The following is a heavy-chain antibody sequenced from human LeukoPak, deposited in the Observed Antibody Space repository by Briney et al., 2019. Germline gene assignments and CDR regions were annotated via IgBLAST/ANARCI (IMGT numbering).Heavy chain of an antibody. V-gene: IGHV4-4*09. J-gene: IGHJ5*02. D-gene: IGHD6-6*01. CDR3: ARLAGSSSSDH. CDR1: GGSISSDY. Sequence: SETLSLTCTVSGGSISSDYWSWVRQPPGKGLEWIGYIYTSGSINYNPSLKSRVTISLDMSKNQFSLKLSSVTAADTAVYYCARLAGSSSSDHWGQGTLVTVSS. CDR2: IYTSGSI.